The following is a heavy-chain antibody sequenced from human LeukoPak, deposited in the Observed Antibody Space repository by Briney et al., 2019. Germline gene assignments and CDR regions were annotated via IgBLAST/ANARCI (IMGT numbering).Heavy chain of an antibody. J-gene: IGHJ4*02. D-gene: IGHD4-23*01. CDR2: ITSSSRTI. CDR1: GFTFSSSE. Sequence: GGSLRLSCVASGFTFSSSEMNWVRQAPGKGLEWISYITSSSRTIWCADSVKGRFTISRDNAKNSLYLQMNGLRDDDTAVYYCARIPHPSPVGYWGQGTLVTVSS. CDR3: ARIPHPSPVGY. V-gene: IGHV3-48*03.